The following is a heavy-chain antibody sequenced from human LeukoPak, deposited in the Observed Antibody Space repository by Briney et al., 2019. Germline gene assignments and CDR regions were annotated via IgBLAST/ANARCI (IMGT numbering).Heavy chain of an antibody. CDR3: ARVLSGDYVGY. CDR2: IKQDGSEK. Sequence: GGSLRLSCAASGFTFSSYWMSWVRQAPGKGLEWVANIKQDGSEKYYADSVKGRFTISRDNAKNSLYLQMNSLRVEDTAVLYCARVLSGDYVGYWGQGTLVTVSS. J-gene: IGHJ4*02. D-gene: IGHD4-17*01. CDR1: GFTFSSYW. V-gene: IGHV3-7*01.